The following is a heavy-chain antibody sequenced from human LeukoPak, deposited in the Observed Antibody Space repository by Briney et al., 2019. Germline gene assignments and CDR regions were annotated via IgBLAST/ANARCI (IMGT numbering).Heavy chain of an antibody. CDR2: ISRSSSYI. CDR3: AKSSSGWGSFDY. V-gene: IGHV3-21*04. CDR1: SFTFSTST. Sequence: GGSLRLSCAASSFTFSTSTMNWVRQAPGKGLEWVSSISRSSSYINYADSVRGRFTISRDNSKNTLYLQMNSLRAEDTAVYYCAKSSSGWGSFDYWGQGSLVTVSS. D-gene: IGHD6-19*01. J-gene: IGHJ4*02.